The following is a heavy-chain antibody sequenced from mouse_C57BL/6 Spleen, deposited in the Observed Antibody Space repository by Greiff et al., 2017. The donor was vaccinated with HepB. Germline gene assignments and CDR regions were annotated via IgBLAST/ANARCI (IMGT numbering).Heavy chain of an antibody. CDR1: GFTFSSYA. V-gene: IGHV5-9-1*02. CDR3: TRDYYGSPWFAY. D-gene: IGHD1-1*01. Sequence: EVKLEESGEGLVKPGGSLKLSCAASGFTFSSYAMSWVRQTPEKRLEWVAYISSGGDYIYYADTVKGRFTISRDNARNTLYLQMSSLKSEDTAMYYCTRDYYGSPWFAYWGQGTLVTVSA. CDR2: ISSGGDYI. J-gene: IGHJ3*01.